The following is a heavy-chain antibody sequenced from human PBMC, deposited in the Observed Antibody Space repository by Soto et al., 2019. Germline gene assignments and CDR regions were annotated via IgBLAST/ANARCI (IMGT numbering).Heavy chain of an antibody. Sequence: PGGSLRLSCAASGFTFSSYSMNWVRQAPGKGLEWVSYISSSSSTIYYADSVKGRFTISRDNAKNSLYLQMNSLRAEDTAVYYCARDLGSGSYYNVGPNWFDPWGQGTLVTVSS. CDR2: ISSSSSTI. V-gene: IGHV3-48*01. CDR3: ARDLGSGSYYNVGPNWFDP. CDR1: GFTFSSYS. J-gene: IGHJ5*02. D-gene: IGHD3-10*01.